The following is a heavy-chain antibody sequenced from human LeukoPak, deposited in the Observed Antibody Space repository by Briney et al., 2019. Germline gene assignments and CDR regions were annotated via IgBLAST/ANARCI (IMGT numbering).Heavy chain of an antibody. Sequence: PGGSLRLSCAASGFTFSSYGMHWVRQAPGKGLEWVAVIWYDGSNKYYADSVKGRFTISRDNSKNTLYLQMNSLRVEDTAVYYCARSDYDIFTYYGMDVWGQGTTVTVSS. CDR2: IWYDGSNK. J-gene: IGHJ6*02. V-gene: IGHV3-33*01. D-gene: IGHD3-9*01. CDR1: GFTFSSYG. CDR3: ARSDYDIFTYYGMDV.